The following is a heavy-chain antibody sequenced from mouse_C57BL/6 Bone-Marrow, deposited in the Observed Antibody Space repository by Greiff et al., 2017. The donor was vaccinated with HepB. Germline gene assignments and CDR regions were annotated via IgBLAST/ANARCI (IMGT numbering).Heavy chain of an antibody. J-gene: IGHJ4*01. Sequence: EVKLVESGGGLVKPGGSLKLSCAASGFTFSDYGMHWVRQAPEKGLEWVAYISSGSSTIYYADTVKGRFTISRDNAKNTLFLQMTSLRSEDTAMYYCARPDDGSSSGAMGCWGQGTSVTVTS. V-gene: IGHV5-17*01. D-gene: IGHD1-1*01. CDR3: ARPDDGSSSGAMGC. CDR1: GFTFSDYG. CDR2: ISSGSSTI.